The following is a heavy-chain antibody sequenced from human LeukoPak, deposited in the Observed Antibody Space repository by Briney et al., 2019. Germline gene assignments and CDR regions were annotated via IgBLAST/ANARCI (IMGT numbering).Heavy chain of an antibody. V-gene: IGHV3-11*06. J-gene: IGHJ4*02. CDR2: ISSSSSYI. CDR1: GFTFSDYY. CDR3: ARETHTYYYDSSGYYDY. D-gene: IGHD3-22*01. Sequence: GGSLRLSCAASGFTFSDYYMSWIRQAPGKGLEWVPYISSSSSYIYYADSVKGRFTISRDNAKNSLYLQMNSLRAEDTAVYYCARETHTYYYDSSGYYDYWGQGTLVTVSS.